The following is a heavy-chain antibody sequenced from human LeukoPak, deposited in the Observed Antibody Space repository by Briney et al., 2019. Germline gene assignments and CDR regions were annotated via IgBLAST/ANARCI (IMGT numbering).Heavy chain of an antibody. V-gene: IGHV4-34*01. D-gene: IGHD6-19*01. CDR3: ARGVAVAGTDY. CDR1: GGSFSGYY. CDR2: INHSGST. Sequence: SETLSLTCAVYGGSFSGYYWSWIRQPPGKGLEWVGEINHSGSTNYNPSLKSRVTISVDTPKNKFSLKLSSVTAADTAVYYCARGVAVAGTDYWGQGTLVTVSS. J-gene: IGHJ4*02.